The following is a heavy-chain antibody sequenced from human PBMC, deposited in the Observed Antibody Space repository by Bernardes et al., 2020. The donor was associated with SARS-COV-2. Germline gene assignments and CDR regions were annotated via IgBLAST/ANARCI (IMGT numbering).Heavy chain of an antibody. J-gene: IGHJ4*02. V-gene: IGHV3-11*06. CDR3: ARDRNYGDFLLDF. D-gene: IGHD4-17*01. CDR1: GFTLNDYY. Sequence: GSLRLSCAASGFTLNDYYMTWIRLPPGKALEWVSYISDSGTYTNYADSVKGRFTISRDNAKNSLYLQINTLRAEDTAVYFCARDRNYGDFLLDFWGQGILVTVSS. CDR2: ISDSGTYT.